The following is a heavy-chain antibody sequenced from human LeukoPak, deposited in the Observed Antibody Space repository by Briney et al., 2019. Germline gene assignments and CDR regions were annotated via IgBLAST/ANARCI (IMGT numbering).Heavy chain of an antibody. CDR1: GYTFTSYD. J-gene: IGHJ3*02. D-gene: IGHD2-15*01. Sequence: ASVKVSCKASGYTFTSYDINWVRQATGQGLEWMGWMNPNSGNTGYAQKFQGRVTMTRNTSISTAYMELSSLRSEDTAVYYCARVVRWPGCSGGSCYSGAFDIWGQGTMVTVSS. CDR2: MNPNSGNT. V-gene: IGHV1-8*01. CDR3: ARVVRWPGCSGGSCYSGAFDI.